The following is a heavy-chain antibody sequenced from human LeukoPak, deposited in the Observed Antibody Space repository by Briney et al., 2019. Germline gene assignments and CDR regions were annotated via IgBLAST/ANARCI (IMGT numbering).Heavy chain of an antibody. D-gene: IGHD3-22*01. CDR3: VISHTSMMAVVKGGSFDV. J-gene: IGHJ3*01. CDR1: GFIFTDYT. Sequence: GGSLRLSCAISGFIFTDYTTDWVRRAPGKGLEWISYIDTDSVHIFYADSVKGRFTVSRDNAKKSHYLQMSSLRAEDTAVYYCVISHTSMMAVVKGGSFDVWGQGTMVTVSS. CDR2: IDTDSVHI. V-gene: IGHV3-21*05.